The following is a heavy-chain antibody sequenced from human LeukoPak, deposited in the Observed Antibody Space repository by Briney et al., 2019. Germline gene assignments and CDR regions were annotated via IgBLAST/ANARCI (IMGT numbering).Heavy chain of an antibody. CDR3: ARGGRFTMIVVVDAFDI. CDR2: ISSSSSTI. Sequence: TGGSLRLSCAASGFTFSSYSMNWVRQAPGKGLEWVSYISSSSSTIYYADSVKGRFTISGDNAKNSLYLQMNSLRAEDTAVYYCARGGRFTMIVVVDAFDIWGQGTMVTVSS. V-gene: IGHV3-48*04. D-gene: IGHD3-22*01. J-gene: IGHJ3*02. CDR1: GFTFSSYS.